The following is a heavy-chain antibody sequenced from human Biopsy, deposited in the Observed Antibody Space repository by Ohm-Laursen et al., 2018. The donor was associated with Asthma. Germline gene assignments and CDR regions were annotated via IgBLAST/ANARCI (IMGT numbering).Heavy chain of an antibody. D-gene: IGHD2-2*01. CDR2: INSVFGTT. CDR1: GGTFNTYV. CDR3: ARKAGSCISRTCYSLDF. Sequence: SVKVSCKILGGTFNTYVIGWVRQAPGQGLEWMGGINSVFGTTTYPQKFQDRVTITADDSTSTVYMELSSLRSEDTAVYYCARKAGSCISRTCYSLDFWGQGTLVTVSS. V-gene: IGHV1-69*13. J-gene: IGHJ4*02.